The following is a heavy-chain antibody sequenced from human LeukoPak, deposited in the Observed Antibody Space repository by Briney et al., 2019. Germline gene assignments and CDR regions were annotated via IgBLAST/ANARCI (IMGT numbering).Heavy chain of an antibody. J-gene: IGHJ5*02. D-gene: IGHD5-12*01. Sequence: GGSLRLSCAASGFTVSSTYMSWGRQAPGKGLQWGSVIYSGGGPYYAASVKGRFPISRDNSNNTVFLQMNNLRAEDTAVYYCARDVGYSSDDFTWGQGVLVIVSS. V-gene: IGHV3-66*01. CDR3: ARDVGYSSDDFT. CDR1: GFTVSSTY. CDR2: IYSGGGP.